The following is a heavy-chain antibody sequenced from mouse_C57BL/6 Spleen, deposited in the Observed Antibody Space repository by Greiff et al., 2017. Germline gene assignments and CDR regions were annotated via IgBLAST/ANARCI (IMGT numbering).Heavy chain of an antibody. J-gene: IGHJ2*01. Sequence: VQLQESGPELVKPGASVKISCKASGYTFTSYWMDWVKQRPGQGLEWIGNIYPSDSETHYNQKFKAKATLTVDKSSSTAYMHLSSLTSEDSAVYYCARSGPYQYYFDYWGQGTTLTVSS. CDR3: ARSGPYQYYFDY. CDR1: GYTFTSYW. D-gene: IGHD2-10*01. CDR2: IYPSDSET. V-gene: IGHV1-61*01.